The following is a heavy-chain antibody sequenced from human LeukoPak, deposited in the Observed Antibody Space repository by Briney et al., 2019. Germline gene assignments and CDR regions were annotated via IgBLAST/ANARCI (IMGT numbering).Heavy chain of an antibody. CDR3: ARGRKDYHYCYYYYMDV. J-gene: IGHJ6*03. V-gene: IGHV4-4*07. D-gene: IGHD4-11*01. CDR2: IYISGST. CDR1: GGSISSYY. Sequence: SETLSLTCTVSGGSISSYYWSWIRQPAGKGLEWIGRIYISGSTYYNPSLKSRVTISVDTSKNQFSLKLSSVTAADTAVYYCARGRKDYHYCYYYYMDVWGKGTTVTVSS.